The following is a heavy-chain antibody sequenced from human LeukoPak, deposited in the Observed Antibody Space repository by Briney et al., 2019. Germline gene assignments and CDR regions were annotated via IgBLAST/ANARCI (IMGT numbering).Heavy chain of an antibody. D-gene: IGHD6-13*01. CDR3: AKVGRQLVGPIDY. CDR2: ISYDGSNK. Sequence: QSGRSLRLSCAASGFTFSSYAMHWVRQAPGKGLEWVAVISYDGSNKYYADSVKGRFTISRDNSKNTLYLQMNSLRAEDTAVYYCAKVGRQLVGPIDYWGQGTLVTVSS. CDR1: GFTFSSYA. V-gene: IGHV3-30*04. J-gene: IGHJ4*02.